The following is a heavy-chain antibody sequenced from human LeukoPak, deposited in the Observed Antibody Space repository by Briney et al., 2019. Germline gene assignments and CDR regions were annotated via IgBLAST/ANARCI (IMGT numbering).Heavy chain of an antibody. D-gene: IGHD5-12*01. Sequence: ASVKVSCNASGYTFVGYYLHWVRQAPGQGLEWMAWIDPYTGNTHYAQKFQGRITVTRDTSISTTYMELSWLTSDDTALYYCAREYSASEHWGQGTLVTASS. CDR3: AREYSASEH. V-gene: IGHV1-2*02. J-gene: IGHJ1*01. CDR2: IDPYTGNT. CDR1: GYTFVGYY.